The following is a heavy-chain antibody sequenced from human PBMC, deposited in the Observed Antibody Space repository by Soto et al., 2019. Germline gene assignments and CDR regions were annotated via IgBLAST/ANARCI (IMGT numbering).Heavy chain of an antibody. CDR1: GFTFSSYA. CDR3: ARDTERITIFGVVILTSYNWFDP. D-gene: IGHD3-3*01. V-gene: IGHV3-30-3*01. Sequence: HPGGSLRLSCAASGFTFSSYAMHWVRQAPGKGLEWVAVISYDGSNKYYADSVKGRFTISRDNSKNTLYLQMNSLRAEDTAVYYCARDTERITIFGVVILTSYNWFDPWGQGTLVTVSS. J-gene: IGHJ5*02. CDR2: ISYDGSNK.